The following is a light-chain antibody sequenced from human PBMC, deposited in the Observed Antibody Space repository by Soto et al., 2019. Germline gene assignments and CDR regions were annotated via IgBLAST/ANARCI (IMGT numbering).Light chain of an antibody. V-gene: IGKV3-15*01. CDR2: GAS. Sequence: EIVMTQSPATLSVSPGERATLSCRASQSVSRNLAWYQQKPGQAPRLLIYGASTRATGSPARFSGSGSETEFTLTIRSLQSEDVAVDYCNQYNNWPPVTFGQGTRREI. CDR3: NQYNNWPPVT. J-gene: IGKJ5*01. CDR1: QSVSRN.